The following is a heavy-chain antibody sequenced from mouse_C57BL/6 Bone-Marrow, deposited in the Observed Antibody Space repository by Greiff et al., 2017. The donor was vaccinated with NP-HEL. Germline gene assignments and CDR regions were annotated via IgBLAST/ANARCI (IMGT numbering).Heavy chain of an antibody. CDR2: IWSGGST. CDR1: GFSLTSYG. D-gene: IGHD2-4*01. Sequence: QVQLKESGPGLVQPSQSLSITCTVSGFSLTSYGVHWVRQSPGKGLEWLGVIWSGGSTDYNAAFISRLSISKDNSKSQVFFKMNSLKADDTAIYYCARIFDYDSHWYFDVWGTGTTVTVSS. J-gene: IGHJ1*03. CDR3: ARIFDYDSHWYFDV. V-gene: IGHV2-2*01.